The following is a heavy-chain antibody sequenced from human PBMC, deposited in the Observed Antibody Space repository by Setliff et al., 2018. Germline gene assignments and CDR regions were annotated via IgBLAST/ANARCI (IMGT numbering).Heavy chain of an antibody. CDR1: GGSISSGSYY. Sequence: SETLSLTCTVSGGSISSGSYYWSWIRQPAGKGLEWIGHIYTSGSTNYNPSLKSRVTISVDTSKNQFSLKLSSVTAADTAVYYCARVTMITFGGVIGSIDYWGQGTLVTVSS. J-gene: IGHJ4*02. D-gene: IGHD3-16*02. CDR2: IYTSGST. CDR3: ARVTMITFGGVIGSIDY. V-gene: IGHV4-61*09.